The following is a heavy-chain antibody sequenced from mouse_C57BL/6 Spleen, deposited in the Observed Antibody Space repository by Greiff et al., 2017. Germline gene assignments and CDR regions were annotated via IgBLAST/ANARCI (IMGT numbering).Heavy chain of an antibody. J-gene: IGHJ2*01. CDR3: ARSGLLPFDY. D-gene: IGHD2-3*01. Sequence: QVQLQQSGAELARPGASVKMSCKASGYTFTSYTMHWVKQRPGQGLEWIGYINPSSGYTKYNQKFKDKATLTADKSSSTAYMQLSSLTSEDSAVYYCARSGLLPFDYWGQGTTLTVSS. CDR1: GYTFTSYT. V-gene: IGHV1-4*01. CDR2: INPSSGYT.